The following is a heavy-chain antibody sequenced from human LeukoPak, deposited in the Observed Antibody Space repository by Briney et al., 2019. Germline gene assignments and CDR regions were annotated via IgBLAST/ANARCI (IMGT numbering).Heavy chain of an antibody. J-gene: IGHJ4*02. CDR2: IIPILGIA. V-gene: IGHV1-69*04. CDR1: GYNFTTAG. CDR3: ARGHDDFWSGYYQGEYYFDY. Sequence: SVKVSCKASGYNFTTAGISWVRQAPGQGLEWMGRIIPILGIANYAQKFQGRVTITADKSTSTAYMELSSLRSEDTAVYYCARGHDDFWSGYYQGEYYFDYWGQGTLVTVSS. D-gene: IGHD3-3*01.